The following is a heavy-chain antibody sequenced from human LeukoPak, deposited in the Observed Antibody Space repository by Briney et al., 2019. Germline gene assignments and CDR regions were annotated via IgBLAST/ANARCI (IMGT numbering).Heavy chain of an antibody. D-gene: IGHD3-3*01. CDR1: GGSISSGGYY. CDR3: ARGQRITIFGVAVGFDY. CDR2: IYYSGST. V-gene: IGHV4-31*03. J-gene: IGHJ4*02. Sequence: SQTLSLTCTVSGGSISSGGYYWSWIRQHPGQGLEWIGYIYYSGSTYYNPSLKSRVTISVDTTKNQVSLRLSSVTAADTAVYYCARGQRITIFGVAVGFDYWGQGTLVTVSS.